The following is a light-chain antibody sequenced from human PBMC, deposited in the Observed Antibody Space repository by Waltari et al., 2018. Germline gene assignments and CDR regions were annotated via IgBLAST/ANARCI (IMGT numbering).Light chain of an antibody. J-gene: IGKJ4*01. CDR1: ESISGW. CDR3: QQYNSYSLT. Sequence: DIQMTQSPSTLSASVGDRVTITCRASESISGWLAWYQQKPGKAPKLLIHKASTLQSGVPSRFSGRGSGTEFTLTVSSLQPDDFATYYCQQYNSYSLTFGGGTKVEIK. CDR2: KAS. V-gene: IGKV1-5*03.